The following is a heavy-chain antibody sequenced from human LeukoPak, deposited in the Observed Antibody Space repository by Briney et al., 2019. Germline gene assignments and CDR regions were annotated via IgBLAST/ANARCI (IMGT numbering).Heavy chain of an antibody. J-gene: IGHJ4*02. CDR1: GCTFSSYG. Sequence: PGGTLRLSCAASGCTFSSYGMSWVRQAPGKGLEWVSAISGSGGSTYYADSVKGRFTISRDNSKNTLYLQINSLRAEDTAVYYCAKVGSGSSAFDYWGQGTLVTVSS. V-gene: IGHV3-23*01. CDR2: ISGSGGST. CDR3: AKVGSGSSAFDY. D-gene: IGHD3-10*01.